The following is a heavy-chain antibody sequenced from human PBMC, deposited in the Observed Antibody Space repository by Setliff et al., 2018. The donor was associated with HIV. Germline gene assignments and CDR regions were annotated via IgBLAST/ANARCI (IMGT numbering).Heavy chain of an antibody. J-gene: IGHJ4*02. D-gene: IGHD3-22*01. CDR2: IYSSGST. Sequence: PSETLSLPCSVSGDSISSSSYYWGGIRQPPGTGLEWFGSIYSSGSTYYNPSLNSRVTISVDASKNQFSLKLSSVTAADAAVYYCASLPPLYDSSGYYFDYWGQGTLVTVYS. CDR3: ASLPPLYDSSGYYFDY. V-gene: IGHV4-39*01. CDR1: GDSISSSSYY.